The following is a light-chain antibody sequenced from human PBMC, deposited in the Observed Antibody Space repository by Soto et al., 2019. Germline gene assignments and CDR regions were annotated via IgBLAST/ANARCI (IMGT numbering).Light chain of an antibody. J-gene: IGKJ1*01. CDR3: QQPSNWPVT. V-gene: IGKV3-11*01. CDR1: QSVSTY. CDR2: DAS. Sequence: EIVLTQYPATLSLSQVERATLSCRASQSVSTYLACNQHKPGQAPRLLIYDASKRATRIPARFTGSRSGTDSTLTISSLEPEDFAVYYCQQPSNWPVTFGPGTRVEIK.